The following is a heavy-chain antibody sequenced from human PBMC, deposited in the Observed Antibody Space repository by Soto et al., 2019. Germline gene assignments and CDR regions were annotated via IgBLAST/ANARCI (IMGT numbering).Heavy chain of an antibody. D-gene: IGHD3-16*01. J-gene: IGHJ5*01. CDR2: ISDDGSRT. CDR3: VKGGWLDF. Sequence: EVQLLESGGGLVQPGGSLRLSCAASGFSFSTFEMSWVRQAPGRGLEWVSFISDDGSRTYYADAVKGRFTISRDNSKHTLYLQMNSLTAEDTAVYACVKGGWLDFWGQGTRVTVSS. V-gene: IGHV3-23*01. CDR1: GFSFSTFE.